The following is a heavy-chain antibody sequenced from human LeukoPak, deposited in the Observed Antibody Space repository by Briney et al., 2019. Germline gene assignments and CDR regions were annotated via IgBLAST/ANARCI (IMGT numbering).Heavy chain of an antibody. CDR1: GFIFSTSW. J-gene: IGHJ4*02. CDR3: ARDHNWGFDH. CDR2: INPDGSVF. D-gene: IGHD3-16*01. V-gene: IGHV3-7*01. Sequence: GGSLRLSCEASGFIFSTSWMYWVRQAPGKGLEWVADINPDGSVFYYVDSVKGRFTISRDNARNTLYLQMNSLRDEDTAVYYCARDHNWGFDHWGQGTLVTVSS.